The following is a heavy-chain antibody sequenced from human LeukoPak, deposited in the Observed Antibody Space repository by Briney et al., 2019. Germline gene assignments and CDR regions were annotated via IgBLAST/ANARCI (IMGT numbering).Heavy chain of an antibody. CDR2: MYISGET. CDR1: GGSISTYY. CDR3: ASGIQGVGNNY. D-gene: IGHD4-23*01. V-gene: IGHV4-4*07. J-gene: IGHJ4*02. Sequence: SETLSLTCTVSGGSISTYYWSWIRQPAGKGLEWIGRMYISGETNYNPSLKSRVTVPLDTSKNHFSLRLNSVTAADTAVYFCASGIQGVGNNYWGQGTLVTVSS.